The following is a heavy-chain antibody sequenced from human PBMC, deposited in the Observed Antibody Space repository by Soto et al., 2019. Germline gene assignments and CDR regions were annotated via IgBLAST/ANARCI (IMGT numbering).Heavy chain of an antibody. V-gene: IGHV4-30-2*04. D-gene: IGHD2-15*01. CDR2: TYQSGST. Sequence: PGKGLEWIGYTYQSGSTNYNPSLKSRVTISVDTSKNQFSLKLSSVTAADTAGYYCASFLHCRSGASGCSTALEFWVQGTMVTVSS. J-gene: IGHJ3*01. CDR3: ASFLHCRSGASGCSTALEF.